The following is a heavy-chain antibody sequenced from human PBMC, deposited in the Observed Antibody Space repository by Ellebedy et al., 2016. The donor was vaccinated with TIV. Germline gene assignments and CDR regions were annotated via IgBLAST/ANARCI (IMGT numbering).Heavy chain of an antibody. CDR3: ARGLGYCSGGSCYYFDY. V-gene: IGHV3-21*01. D-gene: IGHD2-15*01. CDR1: GFTFSSYS. Sequence: GGSLRLSCAASGFTFSSYSMNWVRQAPGKGLEWVSSISSSSSYIYYADSVKGRFTISRDNAKNSLYLQMNSLRAEDTAVYYCARGLGYCSGGSCYYFDYWGQGTLVTVSS. J-gene: IGHJ4*02. CDR2: ISSSSSYI.